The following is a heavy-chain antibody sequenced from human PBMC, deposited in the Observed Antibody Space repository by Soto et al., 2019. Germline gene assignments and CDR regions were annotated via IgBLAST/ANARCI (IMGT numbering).Heavy chain of an antibody. J-gene: IGHJ6*02. Sequence: SVKVSCKSFGCTFSSYAISCVRQAPGKGLEWRGGFDPEDGETIYAQKFQGRVTMTEDTSTDTAYMELSSLRSEDTAVYYCATVPAGSGNHYNRGHCYGMDCWGQGTTVTVSS. CDR2: FDPEDGET. D-gene: IGHD3-10*01. CDR1: GCTFSSYA. CDR3: ATVPAGSGNHYNRGHCYGMDC. V-gene: IGHV1-24*01.